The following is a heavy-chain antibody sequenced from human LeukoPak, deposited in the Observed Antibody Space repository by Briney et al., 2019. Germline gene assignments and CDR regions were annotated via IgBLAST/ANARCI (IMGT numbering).Heavy chain of an antibody. CDR2: INHSGST. V-gene: IGHV4-34*01. CDR1: GGSFSGYY. D-gene: IGHD6-6*01. J-gene: IGHJ6*03. CDR3: ARVHRRPTEVVYAAARRDYYYYYMDV. Sequence: PSETLSLTCAVYGGSFSGYYWSWIRQPPGKGLEWIGEINHSGSTNYNPSLKSRVTISVDTSKNQFSLKLSSVTAADTAVYYCARVHRRPTEVVYAAARRDYYYYYMDVWGKGTTVTVSS.